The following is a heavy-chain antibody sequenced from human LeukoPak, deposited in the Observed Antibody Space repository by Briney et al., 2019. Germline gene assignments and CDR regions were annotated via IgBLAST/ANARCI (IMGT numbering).Heavy chain of an antibody. J-gene: IGHJ4*02. CDR2: ISYDGSNK. CDR1: GFTFSSHA. Sequence: GGSLRLSCAASGFTFSSHAMHWVRQAPGKGLERVAVISYDGSNKYYADSVKGRFTISRDNSKNTLYLQMNSLRAEDTAVYYCARNRPLDYWGQGTLVTVSS. V-gene: IGHV3-30*01. CDR3: ARNRPLDY. D-gene: IGHD1-14*01.